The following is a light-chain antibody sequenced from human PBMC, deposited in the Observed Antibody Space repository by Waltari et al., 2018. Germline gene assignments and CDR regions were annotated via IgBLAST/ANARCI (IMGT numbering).Light chain of an antibody. J-gene: IGLJ2*01. V-gene: IGLV1-44*01. Sequence: QSVLTQPPSASGTPGQRVTISCSGSSSNIGSNTVNWYQQLPGTAPKLRIYTDNQRPSGGPDRISGSKSGTAASLAISGLRSEDEADYYCAAWDDSLNVVLFGGGTKLTVL. CDR3: AAWDDSLNVVL. CDR2: TDN. CDR1: SSNIGSNT.